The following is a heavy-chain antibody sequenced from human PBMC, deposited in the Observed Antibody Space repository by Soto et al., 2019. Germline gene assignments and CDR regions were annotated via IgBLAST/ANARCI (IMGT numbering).Heavy chain of an antibody. V-gene: IGHV6-1*01. D-gene: IGHD6-13*01. CDR1: GDSVSSNSAA. Sequence: PSKSLSLTCAISGDSVSSNSAAWNWIRQSPSRGLEWLGRTYYRSKWYNDYAVSVKSRITINPDTSKNQFSLQLNSVTPEDTAVYYCARAGTLHYYYGMGVWGQGTTVTDSS. CDR2: TYYRSKWYN. J-gene: IGHJ6*02. CDR3: ARAGTLHYYYGMGV.